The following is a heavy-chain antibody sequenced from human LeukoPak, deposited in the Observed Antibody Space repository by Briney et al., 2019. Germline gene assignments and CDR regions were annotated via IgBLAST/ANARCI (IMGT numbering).Heavy chain of an antibody. D-gene: IGHD3-22*01. CDR1: GYTFTNYY. CDR2: INPSGGYT. CDR3: ARGLHLRYYDRSGYFDY. J-gene: IGHJ4*02. V-gene: IGHV1-46*01. Sequence: ASVKVSCKASGYTFTNYYMHWVRQAPGQGLEWMGLINPSGGYTNYAQKSQGRVTMTRGTSTSTVYMELSSLRSEDTAVYYCARGLHLRYYDRSGYFDYWGQGTLVTVSS.